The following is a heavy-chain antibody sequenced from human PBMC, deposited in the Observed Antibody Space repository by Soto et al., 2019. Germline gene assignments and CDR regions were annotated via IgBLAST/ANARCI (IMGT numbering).Heavy chain of an antibody. CDR1: GGTFSSYA. J-gene: IGHJ4*02. CDR3: ARARGYYYDSSGYLAPPRY. D-gene: IGHD3-22*01. V-gene: IGHV1-69*13. CDR2: TTPIFGTA. Sequence: ASVKVSCKASGGTFSSYAISWVRQAPGQGLEWMGGTTPIFGTANYAQKFQGRVTITADESTSTAYMELSSLRSEDTAVYYCARARGYYYDSSGYLAPPRYWGQGTLVTVSS.